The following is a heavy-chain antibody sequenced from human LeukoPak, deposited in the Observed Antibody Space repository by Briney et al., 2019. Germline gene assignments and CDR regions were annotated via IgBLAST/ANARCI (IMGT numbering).Heavy chain of an antibody. CDR1: GGSFSGYY. CDR2: INHSGST. Sequence: SETLSLTCAVYGGSFSGYYWSWIRQPPGKGLEWIWEINHSGSTNYNPSLKSRVTISVDTSKNQFSLKLSSVTAADTAVYYCARAIVGATDRHFDYWGQGTLVTVSS. CDR3: ARAIVGATDRHFDY. J-gene: IGHJ4*02. V-gene: IGHV4-34*01. D-gene: IGHD1-26*01.